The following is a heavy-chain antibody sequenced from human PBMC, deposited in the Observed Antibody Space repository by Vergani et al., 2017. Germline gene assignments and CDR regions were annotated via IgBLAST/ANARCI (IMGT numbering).Heavy chain of an antibody. CDR3: AGGPSILWWSHPYFDY. CDR1: GGSFSGYY. V-gene: IGHV4-34*11. Sequence: QVQLQQWGAGLLKPSETLSLTCAVYGGSFSGYYWSWIRQPPGKGLEWIGYIYYSGSTNYNPSLKSRVTISVDTSKNQFSLKLSSVTAADTAVYYCAGGPSILWWSHPYFDYWGQGTLVTVSS. D-gene: IGHD2-21*01. CDR2: IYYSGST. J-gene: IGHJ4*02.